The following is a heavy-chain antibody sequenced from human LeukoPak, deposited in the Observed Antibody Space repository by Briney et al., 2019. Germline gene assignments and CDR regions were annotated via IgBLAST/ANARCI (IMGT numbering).Heavy chain of an antibody. J-gene: IGHJ4*02. V-gene: IGHV3-21*01. CDR2: ISSSGSYI. D-gene: IGHD2-15*01. CDR3: AFCSGGSCPAMDY. Sequence: GGSLRLSCAASGFTFSSYSMNWVRQAPGKGLEWVSSISSSGSYIYYADSVKGRFTISRDNAKNSLYLQMNSLRAEDTAVYYCAFCSGGSCPAMDYWGQGTLVTVSS. CDR1: GFTFSSYS.